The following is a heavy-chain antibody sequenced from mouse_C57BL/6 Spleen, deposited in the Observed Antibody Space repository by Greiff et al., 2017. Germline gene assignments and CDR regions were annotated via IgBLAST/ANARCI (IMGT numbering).Heavy chain of an antibody. CDR2: ISSGGDYI. J-gene: IGHJ3*01. Sequence: EVMLVESGAGLVKPGGSLKLSCAASGFTFSSYAMSWVRQTPEKRLEWVAYISSGGDYIYYADTVKGRFTISRDNARNTLYLQMSSLKSEDTAMYYCTREGPLTGSLAYWGQGTLVTVSA. D-gene: IGHD4-1*01. V-gene: IGHV5-9-1*02. CDR3: TREGPLTGSLAY. CDR1: GFTFSSYA.